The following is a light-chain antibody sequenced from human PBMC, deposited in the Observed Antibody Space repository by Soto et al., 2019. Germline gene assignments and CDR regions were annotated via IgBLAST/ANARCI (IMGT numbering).Light chain of an antibody. CDR3: QQRSNWPHT. Sequence: EIVLTQSPATLSLSPGERATLSCRASQSISSHLAWYQQKPGQAPRLLIYGASNRATGIPARFSSSGSGTDFTLTISSLEPEDFAVYYCQQRSNWPHTFGGGTKVEIK. J-gene: IGKJ4*01. CDR1: QSISSH. CDR2: GAS. V-gene: IGKV3-11*01.